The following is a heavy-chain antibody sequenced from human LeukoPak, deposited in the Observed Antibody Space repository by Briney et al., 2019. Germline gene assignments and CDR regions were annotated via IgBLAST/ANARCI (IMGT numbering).Heavy chain of an antibody. V-gene: IGHV4-59*01. D-gene: IGHD6-19*01. CDR3: ARDGTQDSSGEGWFNP. Sequence: SETLSLTCTVSGGSISSYYWSWIRQPPGKGLEWIGYIYYSGSTNYNPSLKSRVTISVDTSKNQFSLKLSSVTAADTAVYYCARDGTQDSSGEGWFNPWGQGTLVTVSS. CDR2: IYYSGST. J-gene: IGHJ5*02. CDR1: GGSISSYY.